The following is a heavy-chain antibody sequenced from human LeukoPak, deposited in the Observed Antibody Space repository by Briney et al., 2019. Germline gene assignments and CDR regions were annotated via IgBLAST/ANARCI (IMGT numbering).Heavy chain of an antibody. CDR1: GFGFSTYW. Sequence: PGESLSLSCGASGFGFSTYWMHCVRQATGKALVWVSSINSDGTTKPYADPVRGQFTISRDNDKNTPYLQMNSLRADATGVYYCARGLAEGYGLDVWGQGTTVTVSS. CDR3: ARGLAEGYGLDV. J-gene: IGHJ6*02. V-gene: IGHV3-74*01. CDR2: INSDGTTK.